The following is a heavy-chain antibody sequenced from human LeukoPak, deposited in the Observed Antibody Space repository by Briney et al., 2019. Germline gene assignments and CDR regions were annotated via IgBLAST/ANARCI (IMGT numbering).Heavy chain of an antibody. CDR2: INPNSGGT. CDR1: GYTFTGYY. V-gene: IGHV1-2*02. Sequence: GASVKVSCKASGYTFTGYYTHWVRQAPGQGLEWMGWINPNSGGTNYAQKFQGRVTMTRDTSISTAYMELSRLRSDDTAVYYCARDQNEYDFWSGYYAYYYYYYMDVWGKGTTVTVSS. J-gene: IGHJ6*03. D-gene: IGHD3-3*01. CDR3: ARDQNEYDFWSGYYAYYYYYYMDV.